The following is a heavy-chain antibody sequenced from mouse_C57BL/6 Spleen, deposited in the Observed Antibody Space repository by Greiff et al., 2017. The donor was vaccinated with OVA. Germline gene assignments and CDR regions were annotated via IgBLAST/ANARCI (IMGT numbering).Heavy chain of an antibody. CDR2: INPSSGYT. CDR1: GYTFTSYW. D-gene: IGHD2-12*01. Sequence: QVQLKEPGAELVKPGASVKLSCKASGYTFTSYWMHWVKQRPGQGLEWIGYINPSSGYTKYNQKFKDKATLTADKSSSTAYMQLSSLTSENSADYYCAREFDSPYFDYRGQSATLTVSS. J-gene: IGHJ2*01. V-gene: IGHV1-7*01. CDR3: AREFDSPYFDY.